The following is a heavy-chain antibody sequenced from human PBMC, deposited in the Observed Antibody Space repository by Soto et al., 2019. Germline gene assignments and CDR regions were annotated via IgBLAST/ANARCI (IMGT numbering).Heavy chain of an antibody. D-gene: IGHD1-26*01. J-gene: IGHJ1*01. Sequence: KTSETLSLTCTVSGGSISSYYWSWIRQPPGKGLEWIGYIYYSGSTDYNPSLKSRVTISVDTSKNQFSLKLSSVTAADTAVYYCARVETSGSYSEYFQHWGQGTLVTVSS. V-gene: IGHV4-59*01. CDR3: ARVETSGSYSEYFQH. CDR1: GGSISSYY. CDR2: IYYSGST.